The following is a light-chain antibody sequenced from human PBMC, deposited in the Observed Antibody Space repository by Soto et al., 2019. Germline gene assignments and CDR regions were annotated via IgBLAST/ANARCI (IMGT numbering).Light chain of an antibody. CDR1: QSINSY. J-gene: IGKJ1*01. CDR3: QQSYSTFGT. CDR2: AAS. Sequence: DIQMTQSPSSLSASVGDRVTITCRASQSINSYLNWYQQKPGKAPKLLIYAASSLQSGVPSRFSGSGSWTYCTLTISSLQPEDSATDYGQQSYSTFGTFCQGTKVESK. V-gene: IGKV1-39*01.